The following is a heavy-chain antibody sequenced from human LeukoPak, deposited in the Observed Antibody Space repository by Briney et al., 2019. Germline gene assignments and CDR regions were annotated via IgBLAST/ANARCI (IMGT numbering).Heavy chain of an antibody. V-gene: IGHV1-2*02. Sequence: ASVKVSCKTSGYTFTGYYIYWVRQAPGQGLEWMGWINPNSGGTNYAQKFQGRVTMTRDTSISTAYMEVSRLRSDDTAIYYCARDGTTASDWFDPWGQGTLVTVSS. CDR1: GYTFTGYY. CDR2: INPNSGGT. CDR3: ARDGTTASDWFDP. D-gene: IGHD4-11*01. J-gene: IGHJ5*02.